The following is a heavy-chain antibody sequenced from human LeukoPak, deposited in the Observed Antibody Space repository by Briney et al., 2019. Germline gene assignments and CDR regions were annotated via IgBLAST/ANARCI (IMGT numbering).Heavy chain of an antibody. CDR3: ARALWFGETFPAY. D-gene: IGHD3-10*01. Sequence: GGSLRLSCAASGLTLSSYSMNCVRQAPGKGLQWVSYISSSSSTIYYADSVKGRFTISRDNAKNSLYLQMTSLRAEDTAVYYCARALWFGETFPAYWGQGTLVTVSS. V-gene: IGHV3-48*01. J-gene: IGHJ4*02. CDR2: ISSSSSTI. CDR1: GLTLSSYS.